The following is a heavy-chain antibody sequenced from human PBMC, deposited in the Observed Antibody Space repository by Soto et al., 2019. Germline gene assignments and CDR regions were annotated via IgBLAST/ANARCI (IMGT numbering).Heavy chain of an antibody. J-gene: IGHJ4*02. V-gene: IGHV3-9*01. CDR1: GFTFDDNA. D-gene: IGHD6-25*01. CDR3: ARDMYFITAAGGGIDD. Sequence: EVQLVESGGGLVQPGWSLRLSCAASGFTFDDNAMHWVRQSPGKGLEWVSGISWNSGTIAYADSVKGRFTISRDNAKNSLYLQMNSLRAEDTALYYCARDMYFITAAGGGIDDWGQGTLVTVSS. CDR2: ISWNSGTI.